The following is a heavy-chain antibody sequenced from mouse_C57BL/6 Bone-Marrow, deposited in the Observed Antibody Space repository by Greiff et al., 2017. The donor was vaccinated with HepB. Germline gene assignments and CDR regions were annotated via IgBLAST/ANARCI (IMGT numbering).Heavy chain of an antibody. CDR3: ASLLFITTAGFAY. CDR2: IDPSDSYT. D-gene: IGHD1-1*01. V-gene: IGHV1-59*01. J-gene: IGHJ3*01. CDR1: GYTFTSYW. Sequence: QVQLKQPGAELVRPGTSVKLSCKASGYTFTSYWMHWVKQRPGQGLEWIGVIDPSDSYTNYNQKFKGKATLTVDTSSSTAYMQLSSLTSVDSAVYYCASLLFITTAGFAYWGQGTLVTVSA.